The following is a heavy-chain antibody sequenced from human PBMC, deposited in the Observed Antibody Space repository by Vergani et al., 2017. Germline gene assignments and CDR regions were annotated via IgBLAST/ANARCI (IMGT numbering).Heavy chain of an antibody. Sequence: QVQLVQSGAEVKKPGASVKVSCKASGYTFTGYYMHWLRQAPGQGLEWMGWINPNSDGTNYAQKFQGRVTMTRDTSISTAYMELSRLRADATAVYYCATSSIVVVVAATRNGFAFDIWGQGTMVTVSS. V-gene: IGHV1-2*02. J-gene: IGHJ3*02. CDR2: INPNSDGT. CDR3: ATSSIVVVVAATRNGFAFDI. D-gene: IGHD2-15*01. CDR1: GYTFTGYY.